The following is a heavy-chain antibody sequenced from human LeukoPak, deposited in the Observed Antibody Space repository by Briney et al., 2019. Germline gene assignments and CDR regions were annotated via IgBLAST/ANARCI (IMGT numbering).Heavy chain of an antibody. D-gene: IGHD3-10*01. CDR3: ARDVYSSGSYYIDY. CDR2: ISGISSY. CDR1: GFTFSSYS. Sequence: NPGGSLRLSCAASGFTFSSYSLNWVRQAPGRGLEWVSCISGISSYYADSVKGRFTISRDNAKNSLYLQMNSLRAEDTAVYYCARDVYSSGSYYIDYWGQGTLVTVSS. V-gene: IGHV3-21*01. J-gene: IGHJ4*02.